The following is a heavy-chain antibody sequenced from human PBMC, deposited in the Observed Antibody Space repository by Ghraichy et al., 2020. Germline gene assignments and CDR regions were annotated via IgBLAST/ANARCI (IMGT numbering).Heavy chain of an antibody. Sequence: GGSMRLSCAASGFTLSDYNMNWVRQAPGKGLEWVSYISTTSTIYYADSVKGRFTISRDNAKNSLYLQMNSLRDEDTAVYFCARDHQWAFDIWGQGTMVTVSS. CDR1: GFTLSDYN. J-gene: IGHJ3*02. CDR3: ARDHQWAFDI. D-gene: IGHD2-8*01. CDR2: ISTTSTI. V-gene: IGHV3-69-1*01.